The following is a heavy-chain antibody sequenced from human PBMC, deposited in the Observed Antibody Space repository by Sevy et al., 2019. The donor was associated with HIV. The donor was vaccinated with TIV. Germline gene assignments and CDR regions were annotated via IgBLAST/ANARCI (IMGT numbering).Heavy chain of an antibody. CDR3: ARSTAATAFDI. J-gene: IGHJ3*02. Sequence: ASVKVSCKASGGTFSSYAISWVRQAPGQGLEWMGGIIPIFGTANYAQKFQGRVTITADKSTSTAYMELSSLRSEDTAVYYCARSTAATAFDIWGQGTMVTVSS. D-gene: IGHD2-15*01. CDR2: IIPIFGTA. CDR1: GGTFSSYA. V-gene: IGHV1-69*06.